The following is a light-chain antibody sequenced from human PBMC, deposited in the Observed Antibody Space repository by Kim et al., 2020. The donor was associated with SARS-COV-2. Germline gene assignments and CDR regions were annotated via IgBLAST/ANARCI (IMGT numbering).Light chain of an antibody. CDR2: LAS. J-gene: IGKJ2*01. CDR1: ESIGNW. V-gene: IGKV1-5*03. CDR3: QHYIRFPYT. Sequence: SASVGDIVTITCRASESIGNWLAWYQQKPGKAPKLLIYLASTLESGVPSRFRGSGSGTEFTLTITSLQPDDFATYYCQHYIRFPYTFGQGTKLEI.